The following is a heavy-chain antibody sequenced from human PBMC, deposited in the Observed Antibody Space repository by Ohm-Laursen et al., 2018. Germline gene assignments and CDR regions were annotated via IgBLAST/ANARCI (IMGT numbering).Heavy chain of an antibody. V-gene: IGHV1-2*02. Sequence: ASVKVSCKASGYTFTGYYMHWVRQAPGQGLEWMGWINPNSGGTNYAQKFQGRVTMTRDTSISTAYMELSRLRSDDTAVYYCARFLWFGERDYYYYYGMDVWGQGTTVTVSS. CDR2: INPNSGGT. CDR1: GYTFTGYY. J-gene: IGHJ6*02. CDR3: ARFLWFGERDYYYYYGMDV. D-gene: IGHD3-10*01.